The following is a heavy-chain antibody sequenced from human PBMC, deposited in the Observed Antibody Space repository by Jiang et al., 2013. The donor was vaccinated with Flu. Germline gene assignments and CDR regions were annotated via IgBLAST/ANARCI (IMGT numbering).Heavy chain of an antibody. D-gene: IGHD3-22*01. J-gene: IGHJ4*02. CDR1: GGSISSYY. V-gene: IGHV4-59*01. Sequence: PGLVKPSETLSLTCTVSGGSISSYYWSWIRQPPGKGLEWIGYIYYSGNTNYNPSLKSRVTISVDTSKNQFSLKLSSVTAADTAVYYCARVQDYYDSSGYYYGTFDYWGQGTLVTVSS. CDR3: ARVQDYYDSSGYYYGTFDY. CDR2: IYYSGNT.